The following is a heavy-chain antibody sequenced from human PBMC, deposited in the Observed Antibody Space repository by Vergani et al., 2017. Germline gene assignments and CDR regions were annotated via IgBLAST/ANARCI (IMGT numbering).Heavy chain of an antibody. CDR2: FDPEDGET. CDR1: GYTLTELC. Sequence: QVQLVQSGAEVKKPGASVKVSCKVSGYTLTELCMHWVRQATGKGLEWMGGFDPEDGETIYAQKFQGRVTMNEDTSTDTAYMELSSLRSEDTAVYYCATPRLRFSYYYYYGMDVWGQGTTVTVSS. CDR3: ATPRLRFSYYYYYGMDV. D-gene: IGHD5-12*01. V-gene: IGHV1-24*01. J-gene: IGHJ6*02.